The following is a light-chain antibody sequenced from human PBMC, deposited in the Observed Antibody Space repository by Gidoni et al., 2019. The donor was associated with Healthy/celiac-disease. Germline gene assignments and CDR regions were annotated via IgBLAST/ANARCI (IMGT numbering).Light chain of an antibody. CDR2: AAS. Sequence: DIQMTQSPSSLSASVGDRVTITCRASQSISSYLNWYQQKPGKAPKLLIYAASSLQSGAPSRFSGSGSGTDFTLTISSLQPEDFATYYCQHQETFGHGTKVEIK. J-gene: IGKJ1*01. CDR3: QHQET. CDR1: QSISSY. V-gene: IGKV1-39*01.